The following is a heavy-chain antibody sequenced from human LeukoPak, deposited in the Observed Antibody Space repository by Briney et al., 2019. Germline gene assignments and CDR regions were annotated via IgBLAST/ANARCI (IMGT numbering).Heavy chain of an antibody. D-gene: IGHD6-19*01. J-gene: IGHJ4*02. CDR1: GGSISSYC. V-gene: IGHV4-59*08. Sequence: PSETLSLTCTVSGGSISSYCWSWIRQPPGKGLEWIGYIYYSGSTNYNPSLKSRVTISVDTSKNQFSLKLSSVTAADTAVYYCARLYSSGWYYFDYWGQGNLVTVSS. CDR2: IYYSGST. CDR3: ARLYSSGWYYFDY.